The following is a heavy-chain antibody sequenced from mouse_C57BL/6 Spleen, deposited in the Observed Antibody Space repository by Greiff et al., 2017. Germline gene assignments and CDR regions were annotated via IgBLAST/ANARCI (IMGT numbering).Heavy chain of an antibody. Sequence: QVQLQQSGPELVKPGASVKISCKASGYSFTSYYIPWVKQRPGQGLEWIGWIYPGSGNTKYNEKFKGTATLSTDTSTSTAYMQLSSLTSEDSAVYYCARGTAQSKGFDYWGQGTTLTVSS. CDR3: ARGTAQSKGFDY. CDR1: GYSFTSYY. J-gene: IGHJ2*01. CDR2: IYPGSGNT. D-gene: IGHD3-2*02. V-gene: IGHV1-66*01.